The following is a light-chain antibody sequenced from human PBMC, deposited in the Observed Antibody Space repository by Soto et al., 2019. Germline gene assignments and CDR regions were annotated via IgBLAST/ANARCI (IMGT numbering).Light chain of an antibody. CDR3: CSYAGSRV. CDR1: SSDVGSYNL. V-gene: IGLV2-23*01. J-gene: IGLJ3*02. Sequence: QSVLTQPASVSGSPGQSITISCTGTSSDVGSYNLVSWYQQHRGKAPKLMIYEGSKRPSGVSNRFSGSKSGKTASLTICGLQAEDEADYYCCSYAGSRVFGGGTQLTVL. CDR2: EGS.